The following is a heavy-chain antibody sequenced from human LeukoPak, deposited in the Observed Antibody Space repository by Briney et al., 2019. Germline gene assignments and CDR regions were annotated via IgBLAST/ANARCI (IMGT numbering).Heavy chain of an antibody. J-gene: IGHJ4*02. CDR1: GYTFTGYY. CDR3: SRKFGSPIMGIGY. Sequence: ASVKVACKASGYTFTGYYMHWVRQAPAQGLEWVGWINPNTGGTHYAQKFEGRVPMTRGTSITTAYMALGRLRSRDTAVYYFSRKFGSPIMGIGYWGEGTLVTVSS. CDR2: INPNTGGT. V-gene: IGHV1-2*02. D-gene: IGHD3-16*01.